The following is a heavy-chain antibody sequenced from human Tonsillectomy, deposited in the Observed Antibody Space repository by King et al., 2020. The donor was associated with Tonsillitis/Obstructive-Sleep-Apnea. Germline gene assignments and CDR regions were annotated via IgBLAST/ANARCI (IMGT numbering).Heavy chain of an antibody. CDR2: ISYSGSRI. Sequence: VQLVESGGGLVKPGGSLRLSCAASGFTFSSYNINWIRQAPGKGLEWVSSISYSGSRIYYRDSVKGRFTISRDNAENSVSLQMNSLRADDTAIYYCTREQGQTGFDPWGPGTLVTVSS. J-gene: IGHJ5*02. V-gene: IGHV3-21*01. CDR3: TREQGQTGFDP. CDR1: GFTFSSYN.